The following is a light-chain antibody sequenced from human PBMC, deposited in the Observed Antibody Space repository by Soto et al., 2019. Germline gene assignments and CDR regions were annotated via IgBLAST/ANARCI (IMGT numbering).Light chain of an antibody. CDR1: SSNIGSNT. CDR2: SNN. CDR3: AAWDDSLQGV. V-gene: IGLV1-44*01. Sequence: QSVLTQPPSASGTPGQRVTISCSGSSSNIGSNTVNWYQQLQGTAPKLLIYSNNQRPAVVTDRFSGSNSGTSASLTIIVLDAEEEDDYYCAAWDDSLQGVFGTGTKLTVL. J-gene: IGLJ1*01.